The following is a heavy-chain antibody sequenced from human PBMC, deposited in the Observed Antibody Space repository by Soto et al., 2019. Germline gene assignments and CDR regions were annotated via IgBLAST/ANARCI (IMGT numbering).Heavy chain of an antibody. Sequence: EVQLLESGGGLVQPGGSLRLSCAASGFTFSSYAMSWVRQAPGKGLEWVSAISGSGGSTYYADSVKGRFTISRDNSKNTLYLQMNSLRAEDTAVYYCEKDDLQFATGTTCFDYWGQGTLVTVSS. CDR3: EKDDLQFATGTTCFDY. CDR2: ISGSGGST. V-gene: IGHV3-23*01. CDR1: GFTFSSYA. J-gene: IGHJ4*02. D-gene: IGHD1-1*01.